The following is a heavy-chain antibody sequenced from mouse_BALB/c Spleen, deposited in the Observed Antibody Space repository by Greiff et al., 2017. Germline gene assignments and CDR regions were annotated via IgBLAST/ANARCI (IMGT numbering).Heavy chain of an antibody. CDR1: GYTFTSYW. CDR2: IYPGDGDT. V-gene: IGHV1-87*01. D-gene: IGHD2-3*01. Sequence: QVQLQQSGAELARPGASVKLSCKASGYTFTSYWMQWVKQRPGQGLEWIGAIYPGDGDTRYTQKFKGKATLTSDKSSSTAYMQLSSLASEDSAVYYCARTDGSTTRDYWGQGTTLTVSS. J-gene: IGHJ2*01. CDR3: ARTDGSTTRDY.